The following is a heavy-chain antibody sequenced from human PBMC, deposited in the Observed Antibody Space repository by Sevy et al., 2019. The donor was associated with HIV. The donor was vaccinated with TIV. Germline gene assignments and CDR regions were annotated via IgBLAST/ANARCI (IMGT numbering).Heavy chain of an antibody. CDR2: VESGGST. Sequence: GGSLRLSCGASGFIFSNNAMNWVHQAPGKGPEWVSGVESGGSTYYADSVKGRFTISRDNSKNMLFLQMSSLRAEDTAIYYCATGDTAMITDLDYWGLGTLVTVSS. CDR3: ATGDTAMITDLDY. CDR1: GFIFSNNA. J-gene: IGHJ4*02. V-gene: IGHV3-23*01. D-gene: IGHD5-18*01.